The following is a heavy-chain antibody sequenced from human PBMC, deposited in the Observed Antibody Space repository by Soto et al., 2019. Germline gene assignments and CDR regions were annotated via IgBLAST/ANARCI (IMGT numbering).Heavy chain of an antibody. D-gene: IGHD3-22*01. V-gene: IGHV4-59*01. Sequence: SETLSLTSTVSGGSIRSYYWSWIRQPPGKGLEWIGYIYYSGSTNYNPSLKSRVTISVDTSKNQFSLKLSSVTAADTAVYYCASSARVVYYYASSGYPPSYWGQGTLVTVS. CDR1: GGSIRSYY. J-gene: IGHJ4*02. CDR3: ASSARVVYYYASSGYPPSY. CDR2: IYYSGST.